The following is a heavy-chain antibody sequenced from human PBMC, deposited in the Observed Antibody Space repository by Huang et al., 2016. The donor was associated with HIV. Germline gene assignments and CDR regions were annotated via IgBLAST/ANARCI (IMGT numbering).Heavy chain of an antibody. CDR2: IYYSGST. D-gene: IGHD3-10*01. Sequence: QLQLQESGPGLVKPSETLSLTCTVSGGSIRSDNYYWGWIRQPPGKGREWIGSIYYSGSTYHTPSLKRRVTITVDTSKNHFSLRMRSVTAADTAVYYCARLPGSITMIRGVITDPYWGQGTLVTVSS. V-gene: IGHV4-39*02. J-gene: IGHJ4*02. CDR1: GGSIRSDNYY. CDR3: ARLPGSITMIRGVITDPY.